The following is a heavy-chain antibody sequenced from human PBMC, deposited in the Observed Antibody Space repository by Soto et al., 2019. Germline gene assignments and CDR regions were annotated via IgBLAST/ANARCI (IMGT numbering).Heavy chain of an antibody. CDR2: IIPIFGTA. CDR1: GGTFSSYA. D-gene: IGHD2-2*02. Sequence: SVKVSCKASGGTFSSYAISWVRQAPGQGLEWMGGIIPIFGTANYAQKFQGRVTITADESTSTAYMELSSLRSEDTAVYYCARDQSTVVPAAIGASWTFDYWGQGTLVTVS. CDR3: ARDQSTVVPAAIGASWTFDY. V-gene: IGHV1-69*13. J-gene: IGHJ4*02.